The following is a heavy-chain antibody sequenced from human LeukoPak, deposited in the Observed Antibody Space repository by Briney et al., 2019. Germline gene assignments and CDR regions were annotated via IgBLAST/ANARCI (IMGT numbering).Heavy chain of an antibody. J-gene: IGHJ3*02. CDR2: INPNSDDP. Sequence: ASVKVSCKASGYTFTGYYVHWVRQAPGQGLEWMGQINPNSDDPYYRERFQGWVTMTRDTSISTAYMELSRLRSDDTAVYYCAREGQLHNAFGIWGQGTMVTVSS. CDR1: GYTFTGYY. D-gene: IGHD6-6*01. CDR3: AREGQLHNAFGI. V-gene: IGHV1-2*04.